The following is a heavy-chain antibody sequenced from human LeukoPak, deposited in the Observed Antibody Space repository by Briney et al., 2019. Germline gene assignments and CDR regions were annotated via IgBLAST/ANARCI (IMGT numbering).Heavy chain of an antibody. CDR3: AKRGSTYYYDSSAGLDY. J-gene: IGHJ4*02. CDR2: ISSSSSYI. CDR1: GFTFSSYS. V-gene: IGHV3-21*01. Sequence: GGSLRLSCAASGFTFSSYSMNWVRQAPGKGLEWVSSISSSSSYIYYADSVKGRFTISRDNAKNSLYLQMNSLRAEDTAVYYCAKRGSTYYYDSSAGLDYWGQGTLVTVSS. D-gene: IGHD3-22*01.